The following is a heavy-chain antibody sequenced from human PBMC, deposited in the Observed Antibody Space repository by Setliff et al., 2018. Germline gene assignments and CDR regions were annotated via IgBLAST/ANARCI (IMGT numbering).Heavy chain of an antibody. CDR3: ARQPSSGAYYNPRPYYFDS. D-gene: IGHD3-10*01. CDR1: GDSISRSTYY. CDR2: VHFGGDT. Sequence: SETLSLTCTLSGDSISRSTYYWSWVRQSPGKGLEWIGFVHFGGDTNYNPSLKSRVTMSADTSNNQFSLNLRSVTAADTAVYFCARQPSSGAYYNPRPYYFDSWGQGTLVTVSS. J-gene: IGHJ4*02. V-gene: IGHV4-61*01.